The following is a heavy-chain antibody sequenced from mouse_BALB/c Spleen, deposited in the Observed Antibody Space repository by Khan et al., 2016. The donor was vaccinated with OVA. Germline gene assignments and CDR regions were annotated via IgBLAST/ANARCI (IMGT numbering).Heavy chain of an antibody. CDR1: GYIFTSYW. D-gene: IGHD3-2*02. CDR2: IYPGTDNT. J-gene: IGHJ2*01. V-gene: IGHV1-76*01. CDR3: AREEALYHFDH. Sequence: QVQLKQSGAELVRPGASVKLSCKTSGYIFTSYWIHWVKQRSGQGLEWIARIYPGTDNTYYNEKFKDEATLTADKSSSTAYMQLSSLKSEDSDVYFRAREEALYHFDHWGQGTTLTVSS.